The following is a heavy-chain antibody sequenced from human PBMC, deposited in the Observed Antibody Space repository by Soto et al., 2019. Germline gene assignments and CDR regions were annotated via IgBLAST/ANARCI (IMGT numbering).Heavy chain of an antibody. D-gene: IGHD2-15*01. CDR1: GFTFGDYA. V-gene: IGHV3-49*03. J-gene: IGHJ6*02. CDR3: TRSGFGYYYGMDV. Sequence: PGGSLRLSCTASGFTFGDYAMSWFRQAPGKGLEWVGFIRSKAYGGTTEYAASVNGRFTISRDDSKSIAYLQMNSLKTEDTAVYYCTRSGFGYYYGMDVWGQGTMVTVSS. CDR2: IRSKAYGGTT.